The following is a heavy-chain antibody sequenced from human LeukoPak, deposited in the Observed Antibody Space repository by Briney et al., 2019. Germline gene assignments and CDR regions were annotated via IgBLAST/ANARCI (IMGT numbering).Heavy chain of an antibody. CDR3: ARSQYYYDSSDY. CDR2: ISGSGGST. D-gene: IGHD3-22*01. Sequence: GGSLRLSCAASGFTFSSYAMSWVRQAPGKGLEWVSAISGSGGSTYYADSVKGRFTISRDNAKNSLYLQMNSLRAEDTAVYYCARSQYYYDSSDYWGQGTLVTVSS. CDR1: GFTFSSYA. J-gene: IGHJ4*02. V-gene: IGHV3-23*01.